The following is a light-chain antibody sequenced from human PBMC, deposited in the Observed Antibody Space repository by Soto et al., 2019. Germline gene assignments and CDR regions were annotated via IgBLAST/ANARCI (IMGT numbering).Light chain of an antibody. CDR1: SNDIGSFKY. V-gene: IGLV2-14*01. CDR3: SSYSRDTTVL. CDR2: EVL. J-gene: IGLJ2*01. Sequence: LTQPVSLSVSPGQSITISFTGTSNDIGSFKYVSWYQQHPGKAPKLIILEVLNRPSGVSDRFSGSKSGNTASLTISGLQADDEADYYCSSYSRDTTVLFGGGTKVTVL.